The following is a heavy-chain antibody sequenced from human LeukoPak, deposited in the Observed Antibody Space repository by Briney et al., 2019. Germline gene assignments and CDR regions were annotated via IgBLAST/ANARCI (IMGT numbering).Heavy chain of an antibody. CDR3: ARLPRRYCGGDCYQDAFDI. V-gene: IGHV1-8*01. CDR2: MNPNSGNT. CDR1: GYTFPSYD. D-gene: IGHD2-21*02. Sequence: ASVKVSCKASGYTFPSYDINWVRQATGQGLEWMGWMNPNSGNTGYAQKFQGRVTMTRNTSISTAYMELSSLRSEDTAVYYCARLPRRYCGGDCYQDAFDIWGQGTMVTVSS. J-gene: IGHJ3*02.